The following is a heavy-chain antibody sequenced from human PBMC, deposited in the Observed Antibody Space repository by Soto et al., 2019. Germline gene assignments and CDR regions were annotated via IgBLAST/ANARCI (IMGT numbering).Heavy chain of an antibody. J-gene: IGHJ6*02. V-gene: IGHV4-39*01. CDR3: ARNQPQRYCSGGTCRPAYGMDV. Sequence: SETLSLTCTVSGGSISSDSFYWAWIRQPPGTGLEWIGIIYYSGDTYYNPSLAGRLTMSVDTSNQFSLTLRSVTAADTALYYCARNQPQRYCSGGTCRPAYGMDVWGQGTTVTVSS. CDR1: GGSISSDSFY. CDR2: IYYSGDT. D-gene: IGHD2-15*01.